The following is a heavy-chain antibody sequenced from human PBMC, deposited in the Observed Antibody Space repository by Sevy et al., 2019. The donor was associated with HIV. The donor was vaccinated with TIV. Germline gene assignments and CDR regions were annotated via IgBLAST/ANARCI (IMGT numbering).Heavy chain of an antibody. J-gene: IGHJ4*02. V-gene: IGHV3-21*01. CDR1: GFTFSSYS. D-gene: IGHD5-18*01. CDR2: ISRSSYL. Sequence: GGSLRLSCAASGFTFSSYSMNWVRQAPGKGLEWVSSISRSSYLYYADSVKGRFTISSDNAKNSLYLQMNSLRAEDTVVYYCASDGDTAMVYVGGFYFDYWGQGTLVTVSS. CDR3: ASDGDTAMVYVGGFYFDY.